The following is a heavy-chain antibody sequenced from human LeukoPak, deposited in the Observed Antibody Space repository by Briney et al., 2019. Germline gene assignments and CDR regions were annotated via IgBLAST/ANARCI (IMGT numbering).Heavy chain of an antibody. CDR1: GYTFTDYY. V-gene: IGHV1-2*02. CDR2: INPKSGGT. J-gene: IGHJ4*02. D-gene: IGHD3-10*01. CDR3: ARENQYYNY. Sequence: ASVNVSCKASGYTFTDYYMHWVRQAPGQGLEWMGWINPKSGGTNYAQNFQGRVTMTRDTSISTAYMELSSLRSDDTAVYYCARENQYYNYWGQGTLVTVSS.